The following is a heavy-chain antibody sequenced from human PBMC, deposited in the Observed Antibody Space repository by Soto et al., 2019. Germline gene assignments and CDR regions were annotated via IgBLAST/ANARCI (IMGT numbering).Heavy chain of an antibody. V-gene: IGHV4-59*01. Sequence: SETLSLTCTVSGGSISSYYWSWIRQPPGKGLEWIGYIYYSGSTNYNPSLKSRVTISVDTSKNQFSLKLSSVTAADTAVYYCARGGIAADGTTMDYYYYYGMDVWGQGTTVTVSS. J-gene: IGHJ6*02. CDR1: GGSISSYY. CDR2: IYYSGST. CDR3: ARGGIAADGTTMDYYYYYGMDV. D-gene: IGHD6-13*01.